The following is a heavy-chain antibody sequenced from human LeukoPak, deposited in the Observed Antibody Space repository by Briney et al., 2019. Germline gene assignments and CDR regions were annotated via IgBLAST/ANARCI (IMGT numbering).Heavy chain of an antibody. V-gene: IGHV1-69*01. Sequence: LVKVSCKASGGTFSSYAISWVRQAPGQGLEWMGGIIPIFGTANYAQKFQGRVTITADESTSTAYMELSSLRSEDTAVYYCARGLGYCSGGSCYFPYYFDYWGQGTLVTVSS. D-gene: IGHD2-15*01. CDR1: GGTFSSYA. CDR3: ARGLGYCSGGSCYFPYYFDY. J-gene: IGHJ4*02. CDR2: IIPIFGTA.